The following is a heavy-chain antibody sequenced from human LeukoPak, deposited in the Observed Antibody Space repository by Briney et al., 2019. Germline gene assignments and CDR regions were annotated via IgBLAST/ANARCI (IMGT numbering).Heavy chain of an antibody. CDR1: GDSVSSNNAA. Sequence: SQTLSLTCAISGDSVSSNNAAWNWIRQSPSRGLEWLGRTYYRSKWYNDYAVSLTSRITVNPDTSRNQFSLQLTSVTPEDTAVYFCARGGGYSFDFWCQGALVTVSS. J-gene: IGHJ4*02. D-gene: IGHD1-26*01. CDR2: TYYRSKWYN. CDR3: ARGGGYSFDF. V-gene: IGHV6-1*01.